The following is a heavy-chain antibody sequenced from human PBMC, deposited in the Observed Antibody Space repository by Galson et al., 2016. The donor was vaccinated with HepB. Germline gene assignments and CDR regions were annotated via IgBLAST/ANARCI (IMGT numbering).Heavy chain of an antibody. CDR3: ASGGIAAAGTSWFDP. V-gene: IGHV1-8*01. Sequence: SVKVSCKASGYTFTSYDINWVRQATGQGLEWMGWMNPNSGNTGYAQKFQGRVTMTRNTSISTAYMELSSLRSEDTAVYYCASGGIAAAGTSWFDPWGQGTLVTVSS. CDR2: MNPNSGNT. D-gene: IGHD6-13*01. CDR1: GYTFTSYD. J-gene: IGHJ5*02.